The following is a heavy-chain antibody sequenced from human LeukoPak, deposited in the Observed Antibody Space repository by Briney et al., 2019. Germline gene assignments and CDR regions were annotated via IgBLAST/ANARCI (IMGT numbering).Heavy chain of an antibody. Sequence: SSETLSLTCTVSGGSISSYYWSWIRQPAGRGLEWIGRIYTSGSTNYNPSLKSRVTMSVDTPKNQFSLKLSSVTAADTAVYYCARDHGKMATRAFDIWGQGTMVTVSS. J-gene: IGHJ3*02. CDR2: IYTSGST. CDR1: GGSISSYY. D-gene: IGHD5-24*01. CDR3: ARDHGKMATRAFDI. V-gene: IGHV4-4*07.